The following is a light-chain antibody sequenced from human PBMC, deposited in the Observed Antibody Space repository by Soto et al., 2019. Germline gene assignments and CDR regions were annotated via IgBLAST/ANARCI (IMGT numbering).Light chain of an antibody. CDR2: EGI. V-gene: IGLV2-23*01. CDR1: SSTVGGFNV. Sequence: QSALTQPASVSGSPGQSITISCTGTSSTVGGFNVVSWYQQHPGKAPKVIIYEGIKRPSGVSNRFSGSNSGSTASLTISGLQAEDEADYYCGTWDSSLSAGVFGGGTQLTVL. CDR3: GTWDSSLSAGV. J-gene: IGLJ3*02.